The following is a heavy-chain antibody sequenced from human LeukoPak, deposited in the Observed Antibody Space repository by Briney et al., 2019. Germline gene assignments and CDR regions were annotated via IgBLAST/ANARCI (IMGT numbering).Heavy chain of an antibody. Sequence: SETLSLTCAVYGGSFSGYYWSWIRQPPGKGLEWIGEINHSGSTNYNPSLKSRVTISVDTSKNQFSLKLSSVTAADTAVYYCASIAARRYYYYYYMDVWGKGTTVTVPS. CDR2: INHSGST. CDR1: GGSFSGYY. D-gene: IGHD6-6*01. J-gene: IGHJ6*03. CDR3: ASIAARRYYYYYYMDV. V-gene: IGHV4-34*01.